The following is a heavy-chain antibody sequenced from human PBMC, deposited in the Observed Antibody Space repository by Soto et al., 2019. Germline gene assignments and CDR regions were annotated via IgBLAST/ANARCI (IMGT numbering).Heavy chain of an antibody. CDR2: ISGTDGGA. CDR1: ELSSSNHA. J-gene: IGHJ4*02. V-gene: IGHV3-23*01. CDR3: ASRGVHRYTTGRLSYFHS. D-gene: IGHD3-10*01. Sequence: EVHLFESGGGLVQPGGSLRLSCAASELSSSNHAMTWVRQAPGKGLEWVSGISGTDGGAYYADSVQGRFTISRDNSRSTLYLQVNSLRIEDTAVYYFASRGVHRYTTGRLSYFHSWGQRTLVTVSS.